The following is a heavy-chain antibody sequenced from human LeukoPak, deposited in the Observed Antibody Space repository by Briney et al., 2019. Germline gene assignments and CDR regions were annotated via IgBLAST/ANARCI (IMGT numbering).Heavy chain of an antibody. Sequence: GGSLRLSCAGSGFTFSSYAMSWVRQAPGKGLEWVSTISGSGGAGTYYADSVKGRFTVSRDNSRNTLYLPMNSLRAEDTVVYYCVKDRGGSPFYGMDVWGQGTTVTVSS. CDR1: GFTFSSYA. V-gene: IGHV3-23*01. J-gene: IGHJ6*02. CDR3: VKDRGGSPFYGMDV. D-gene: IGHD1-26*01. CDR2: ISGSGGAGT.